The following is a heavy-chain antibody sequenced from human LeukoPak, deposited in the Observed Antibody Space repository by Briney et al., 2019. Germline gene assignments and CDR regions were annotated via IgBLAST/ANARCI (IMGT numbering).Heavy chain of an antibody. CDR2: ISSSSSYI. CDR3: ASFYDILTGYQNYYYGMDV. D-gene: IGHD3-9*01. V-gene: IGHV3-21*01. CDR1: GFTFSSYS. Sequence: PGGSLRLSCAASGFTFSSYSMNWVRQAPGKGLEWVSSISSSSSYIYYADSVKGRFTISRDNAKNSLYLQMNGLRAEDTAVYYCASFYDILTGYQNYYYGMDVWGKGTTVTVSS. J-gene: IGHJ6*04.